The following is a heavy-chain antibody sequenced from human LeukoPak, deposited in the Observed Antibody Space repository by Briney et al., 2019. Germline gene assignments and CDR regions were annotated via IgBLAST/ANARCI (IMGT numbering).Heavy chain of an antibody. J-gene: IGHJ3*02. CDR3: ARDEIAVAGSDAFDI. V-gene: IGHV3-7*04. Sequence: GRSLRLSCAASGFTFSSYWMSWVRQAPGKGLEWVANIKQDGSEKYYVDSVKGRFTISRDNAKNSLYLQMNSLRAEDTAVYYCARDEIAVAGSDAFDIWGQGTMVTVSS. CDR2: IKQDGSEK. D-gene: IGHD6-19*01. CDR1: GFTFSSYW.